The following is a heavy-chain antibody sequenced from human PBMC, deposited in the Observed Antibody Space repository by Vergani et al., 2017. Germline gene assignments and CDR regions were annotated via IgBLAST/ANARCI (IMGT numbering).Heavy chain of an antibody. CDR3: AXQAHALHYYDYMDV. Sequence: QVQLVQSGAEVKKPGASMKFSCKSSGYTFTSYGISWVRQAPGQGLEWMGWISAYNGNTNYAQKLQGRVTMTTDTSTSTAYMELRSLRSDDTAVYYCAXQAHALHYYDYMDVWGKGTTVTVSS. CDR1: GYTFTSYG. V-gene: IGHV1-18*01. CDR2: ISAYNGNT. J-gene: IGHJ6*03.